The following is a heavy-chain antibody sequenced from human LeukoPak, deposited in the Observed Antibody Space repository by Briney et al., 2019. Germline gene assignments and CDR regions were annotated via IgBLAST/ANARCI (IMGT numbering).Heavy chain of an antibody. CDR3: TTDPPYSSGWYYGVDPDYFDY. CDR2: IKSKTDGGTT. CDR1: GFTFSNAW. V-gene: IGHV3-15*01. D-gene: IGHD6-19*01. Sequence: GGSLRLSCAASGFTFSNAWMSWVRQAPGKGLEWVGRIKSKTDGGTTDYAAPVKGRFTISRDDSKNTLYLQMNSLKTEDTAVYYCTTDPPYSSGWYYGVDPDYFDYWGQGTLVTVSS. J-gene: IGHJ4*02.